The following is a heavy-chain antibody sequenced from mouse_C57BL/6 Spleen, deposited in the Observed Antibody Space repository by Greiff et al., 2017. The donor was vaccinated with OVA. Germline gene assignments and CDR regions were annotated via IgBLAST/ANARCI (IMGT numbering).Heavy chain of an antibody. D-gene: IGHD1-1*01. Sequence: EVQLVESGGGLVQPKGSLKLSCAASGFTFNTYAMHWVRQAPGKGLEWVARIRSKSSNYATYYADSVKDRFTISRDDSQSMLYLQMNNLKTEDTAMYYCVREGYYYGSSYVSYWYFDVWGTGTTVTVSS. CDR2: IRSKSSNYAT. CDR3: VREGYYYGSSYVSYWYFDV. V-gene: IGHV10-3*01. J-gene: IGHJ1*03. CDR1: GFTFNTYA.